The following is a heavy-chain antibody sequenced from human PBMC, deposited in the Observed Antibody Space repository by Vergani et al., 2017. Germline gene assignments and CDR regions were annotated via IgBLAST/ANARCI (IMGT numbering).Heavy chain of an antibody. CDR3: ARVGRTTRESLDY. Sequence: QVQLVESGGGVVQPGRSLRLSCAASGFTFSSYAMHWVRQAPGKGLEWVAVISYDGSNKYYADSVKGRFTISRDNAKNTLYLQMNSLRAEDTAVYYCARVGRTTRESLDYWGQGTLVTVSS. J-gene: IGHJ4*02. CDR2: ISYDGSNK. D-gene: IGHD4-11*01. CDR1: GFTFSSYA. V-gene: IGHV3-30-3*01.